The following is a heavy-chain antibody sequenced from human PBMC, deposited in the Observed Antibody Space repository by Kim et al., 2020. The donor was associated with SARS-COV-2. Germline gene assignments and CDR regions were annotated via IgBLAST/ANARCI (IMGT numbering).Heavy chain of an antibody. CDR1: GYTFTSYA. CDR3: ARTPTRGYSGYVEIGDY. Sequence: ASVKVSCKASGYTFTSYAMNWVRQAPGQGLEWMGWINTNTGNPTYAQGFTGRFVFSLDTSVSTAYLQISSLKAEDTAVYYCARTPTRGYSGYVEIGDYWGQGTLVTVSS. D-gene: IGHD5-12*01. J-gene: IGHJ4*02. V-gene: IGHV7-4-1*02. CDR2: INTNTGNP.